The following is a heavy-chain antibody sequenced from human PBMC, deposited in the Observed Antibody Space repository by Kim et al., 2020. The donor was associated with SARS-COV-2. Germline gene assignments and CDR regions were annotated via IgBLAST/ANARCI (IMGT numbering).Heavy chain of an antibody. D-gene: IGHD2-15*01. J-gene: IGHJ4*02. CDR3: ARGGVVVVAATGYYFDY. CDR1: GGSISSGGYY. CDR2: IYYSGST. V-gene: IGHV4-31*03. Sequence: SETLSLTCTVSGGSISSGGYYWSWIRQHPGKGLEWIGYIYYSGSTYYNPSLKSRVTISVDTSKNQFSLKLSSVTAADTAVYYCARGGVVVVAATGYYFDYCGQGTLVSVSP.